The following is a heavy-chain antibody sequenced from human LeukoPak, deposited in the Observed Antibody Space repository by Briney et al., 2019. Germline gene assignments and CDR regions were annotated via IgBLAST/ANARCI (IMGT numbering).Heavy chain of an antibody. CDR1: GGSFSGYY. D-gene: IGHD6-13*01. J-gene: IGHJ5*02. CDR2: INHSGST. V-gene: IGHV4-34*01. Sequence: SETLSLTCAVYGGSFSGYYWSWIRQPPGKGLEWIGEINHSGSTNYNPSLKSRVTISVDTSKNQFSLKLSSVTAADTAVYYCARLQTGILFDPWGQGTLVTVSS. CDR3: ARLQTGILFDP.